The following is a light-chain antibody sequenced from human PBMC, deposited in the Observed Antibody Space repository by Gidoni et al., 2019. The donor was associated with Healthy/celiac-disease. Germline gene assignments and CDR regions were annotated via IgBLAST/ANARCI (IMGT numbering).Light chain of an antibody. Sequence: SYQLTQPPSVSLSPGHTARITCSGDAFPKQYAWWYLQKPGQAPVLVIYKDSERPSGIPERFSGSSSGTTVTLTISGVQAEDEADYYCQSADSSGTYGVFGGGTKLTVL. CDR2: KDS. CDR1: AFPKQY. CDR3: QSADSSGTYGV. J-gene: IGLJ2*01. V-gene: IGLV3-25*03.